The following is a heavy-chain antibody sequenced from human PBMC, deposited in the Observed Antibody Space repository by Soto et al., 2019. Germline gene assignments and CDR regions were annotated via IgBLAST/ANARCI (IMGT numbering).Heavy chain of an antibody. V-gene: IGHV4-30-2*06. D-gene: IGHD2-15*01. CDR2: ISHLGTT. CDR3: ARGGGYDSFDF. J-gene: IGHJ4*02. Sequence: SETLSLTCSVSGVTMSCGGYSWSWIRQSPGKGLEWLGYISHLGTTSYNPSFKSRLYLYIGRNRNQFSLSLSSMTAADKALYYCARGGGYDSFDFWGQGIQVTVSS. CDR1: GVTMSCGGYS.